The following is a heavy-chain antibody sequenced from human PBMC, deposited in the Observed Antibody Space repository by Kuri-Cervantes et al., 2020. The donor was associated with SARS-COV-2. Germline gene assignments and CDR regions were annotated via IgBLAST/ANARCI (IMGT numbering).Heavy chain of an antibody. CDR1: GGSVSSGSYY. J-gene: IGHJ6*02. D-gene: IGHD6-19*01. V-gene: IGHV4-61*02. CDR3: ARDIGSGWYDYYYYYGMDV. CDR2: IYTSGST. Sequence: SETLSLTCTVSGGSVSSGSYYWSWIRQPAGKGLEWIGRIYTSGSTNYNPSLKSRVTMSVDTSKNQFSLKLSSVTAADTAVYYCARDIGSGWYDYYYYYGMDVWGQGTTATVSS.